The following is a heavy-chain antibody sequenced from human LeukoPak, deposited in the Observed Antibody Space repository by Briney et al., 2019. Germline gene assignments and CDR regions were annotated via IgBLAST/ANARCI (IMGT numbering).Heavy chain of an antibody. D-gene: IGHD1-26*01. CDR1: GGSISSGGYY. CDR2: IYHSGST. J-gene: IGHJ3*02. V-gene: IGHV4-30-2*01. Sequence: SETLSLTRTVSGGSISSGGYYWSWIRQPPGKGLEWIGYIYHSGSTYYNPSLKSRVTISVDRSKNQFSLKLSSVTAADTAVYYCAREWELPTAGDAFDIWGQGTMVTVSS. CDR3: AREWELPTAGDAFDI.